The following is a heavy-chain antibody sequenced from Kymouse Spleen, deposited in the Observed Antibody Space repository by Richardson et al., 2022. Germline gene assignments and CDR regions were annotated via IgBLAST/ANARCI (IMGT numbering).Heavy chain of an antibody. CDR2: IGTAGDT. J-gene: IGHJ6*02. V-gene: IGHV3-13*01. D-gene: IGHD6-19*01. Sequence: EVQLVESGGGLVQPGGSLRLSCAASGFTFSSYDMHWVRQATGKGLEWVSAIGTAGDTYYPGSVKGRFTISRENAKNSLYLQMNSLRAGDTAVYYCARGQQWLYYYYGMDVWGQGTTVTVSS. CDR1: GFTFSSYD. CDR3: ARGQQWLYYYYGMDV.